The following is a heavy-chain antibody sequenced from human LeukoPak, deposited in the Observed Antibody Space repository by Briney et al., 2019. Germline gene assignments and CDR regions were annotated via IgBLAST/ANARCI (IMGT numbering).Heavy chain of an antibody. D-gene: IGHD3-10*01. J-gene: IGHJ4*02. Sequence: SQTLSLTCTVSGGSISSGDYYWSWIRQPPGKGLEWIGYIYYSGSTYYNPSLKSRVTISVDTSKNQFSLKLSSVTAADTAVYYCARAMVRGVIMLGYWGQGTLVTVSS. CDR1: GGSISSGDYY. V-gene: IGHV4-30-4*08. CDR2: IYYSGST. CDR3: ARAMVRGVIMLGY.